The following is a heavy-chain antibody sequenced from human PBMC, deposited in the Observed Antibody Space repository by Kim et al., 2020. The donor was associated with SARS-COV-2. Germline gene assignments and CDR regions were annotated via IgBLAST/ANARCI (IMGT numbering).Heavy chain of an antibody. D-gene: IGHD2-15*01. CDR3: AKAGRWWSLDD. Sequence: SAKGRFTISRDNDRKTLFLQLNSLGVEDTAVYYCAKAGRWWSLDDWGQGTLVTVSS. V-gene: IGHV3-23*01. J-gene: IGHJ4*02.